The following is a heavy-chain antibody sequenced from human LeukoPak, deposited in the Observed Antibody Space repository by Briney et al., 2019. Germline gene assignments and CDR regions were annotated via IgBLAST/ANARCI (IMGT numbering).Heavy chain of an antibody. D-gene: IGHD1-26*01. Sequence: GGSLRLSCAGSGFIFSSDALSWVRQAPGKGLEWVSAISGSGGSTYYADSVKGRFTISRDNTKNTLYLQMNSLRAEDTAVYYCAKASSPGGRNGCDYWGQGTLVTVSS. CDR1: GFIFSSDA. V-gene: IGHV3-23*01. J-gene: IGHJ4*02. CDR3: AKASSPGGRNGCDY. CDR2: ISGSGGST.